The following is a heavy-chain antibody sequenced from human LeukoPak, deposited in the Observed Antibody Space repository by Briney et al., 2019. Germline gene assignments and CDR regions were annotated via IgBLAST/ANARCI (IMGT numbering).Heavy chain of an antibody. D-gene: IGHD3-3*01. Sequence: PGRSLRLSCAASGFTFDDYAMHWVRLVPGKGLEWVSGIHWNSGRTGYADSVKGRFTISRDNAKDSLYLQMNSLRAEDTALCYCAKDATRIRIFGDAFDIWGQGTMGTVSS. V-gene: IGHV3-9*01. CDR2: IHWNSGRT. CDR1: GFTFDDYA. J-gene: IGHJ3*02. CDR3: AKDATRIRIFGDAFDI.